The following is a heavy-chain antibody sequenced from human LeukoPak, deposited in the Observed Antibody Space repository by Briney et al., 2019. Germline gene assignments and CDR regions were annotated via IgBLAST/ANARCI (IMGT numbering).Heavy chain of an antibody. D-gene: IGHD1-7*01. CDR1: GFTFSSYE. J-gene: IGHJ4*02. CDR2: ICSSGTTI. CDR3: AREAADGYNWNYFRFRYYFDY. Sequence: PGGSLRLSCAASGFTFSSYEMNWVRQAPGKRLEWVSCICSSGTTIYYADSVKGRFTISRDNAKNSLYLQMNSLRAEDTAVYYCAREAADGYNWNYFRFRYYFDYWGQGTLVTVSS. V-gene: IGHV3-48*03.